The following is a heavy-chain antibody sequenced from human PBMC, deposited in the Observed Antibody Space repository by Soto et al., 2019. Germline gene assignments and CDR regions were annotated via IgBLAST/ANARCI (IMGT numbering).Heavy chain of an antibody. Sequence: SETLSLTCTVSGGSISSGAYSWSWIRQPPGKGLEWIGYIYHSGSTYYIPSLRSRVTISMDRTKNQFSLHLNSVTAADTAVYYCASTLYSSGWYSWFDPWGQGTLVTVSS. V-gene: IGHV4-30-2*02. J-gene: IGHJ5*02. CDR2: IYHSGST. CDR3: ASTLYSSGWYSWFDP. CDR1: GGSISSGAYS. D-gene: IGHD6-19*01.